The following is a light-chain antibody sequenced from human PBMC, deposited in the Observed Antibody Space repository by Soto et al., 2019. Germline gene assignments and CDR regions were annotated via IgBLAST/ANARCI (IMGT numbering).Light chain of an antibody. J-gene: IGKJ1*01. CDR1: QSISSN. CDR3: QQYNNWPPWP. Sequence: EIVMTQSPATLSVSPGERATLSCRASQSISSNLAWYQQKPGQAPRLLIYGESTRATGIPARFSGSGSGTEFTLTISSLQSEDFPVYYCQQYNNWPPWPFGQGTKVEIK. CDR2: GES. V-gene: IGKV3D-15*01.